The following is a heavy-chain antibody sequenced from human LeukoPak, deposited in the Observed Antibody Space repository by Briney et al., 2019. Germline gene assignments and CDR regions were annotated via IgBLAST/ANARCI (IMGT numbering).Heavy chain of an antibody. D-gene: IGHD2-2*01. CDR2: IYSSGST. CDR1: GGSINSAGYS. V-gene: IGHV4-61*02. J-gene: IGHJ4*02. CDR3: ARGYCTSTSCSENRYYFDS. Sequence: SETLSLTCTVSGGSINSAGYSGGWIRQPAGKGLEWIGRIYSSGSTNSNPSLKSRVTISVDTSKNQFSLKLRSVTAADTAVYFCARGYCTSTSCSENRYYFDSWGQGALVTVSS.